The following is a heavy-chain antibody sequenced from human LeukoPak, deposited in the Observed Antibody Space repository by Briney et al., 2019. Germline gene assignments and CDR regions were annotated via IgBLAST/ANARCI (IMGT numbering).Heavy chain of an antibody. CDR2: ISISSSTI. V-gene: IGHV3-48*01. CDR3: ARGPPLFDP. J-gene: IGHJ5*02. Sequence: QPGGSLRLSCAASGFTFSSYDMNWIRQAPGKGLEWVSYISISSSTIYCADSVKGRFTISRDNAKNSLYLQMNSLRAEDTAIYYCARGPPLFDPWGQGTLVTVSS. CDR1: GFTFSSYD.